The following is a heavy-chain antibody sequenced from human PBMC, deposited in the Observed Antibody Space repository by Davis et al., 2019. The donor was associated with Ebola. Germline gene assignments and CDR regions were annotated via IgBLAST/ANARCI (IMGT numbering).Heavy chain of an antibody. V-gene: IGHV1-2*02. CDR2: MNPNDGDA. D-gene: IGHD2-15*01. CDR1: GYTFTDYY. J-gene: IGHJ6*02. CDR3: ARDLPLGAMVSASPPYGLDV. Sequence: ASVKVSCKASGYTFTDYYIHWVRQAPGQGHEWMGWMNPNDGDASYLQKFQGRVTMTRQTSISTAYMELSSLRSDDTAVYYCARDLPLGAMVSASPPYGLDVWGQGTTVTVSS.